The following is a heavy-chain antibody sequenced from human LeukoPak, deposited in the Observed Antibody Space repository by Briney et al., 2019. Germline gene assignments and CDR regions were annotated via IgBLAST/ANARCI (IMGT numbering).Heavy chain of an antibody. Sequence: PGGSLRLSCAASGFTFSSYWMSWVRQAPGKGPEWVANIHQDGGERYYVDSVKGRFTISRDNAKNSLYLQMDSLRAEDTAIYYCARDKVVGATYFAYWGQGILVTVSS. D-gene: IGHD1-26*01. V-gene: IGHV3-7*01. CDR1: GFTFSSYW. CDR2: IHQDGGER. J-gene: IGHJ4*02. CDR3: ARDKVVGATYFAY.